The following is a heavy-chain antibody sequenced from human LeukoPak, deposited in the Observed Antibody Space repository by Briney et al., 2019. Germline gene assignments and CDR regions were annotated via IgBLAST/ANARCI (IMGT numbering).Heavy chain of an antibody. CDR1: GGSISSSSYY. D-gene: IGHD6-19*01. J-gene: IGHJ4*03. CDR2: IYYSGST. CDR3: ASLGVLAVAGTAHFDY. Sequence: SETLSLTCTVSGGSISSSSYYWGWIRQPPGKGLEWIGSIYYSGSTYYNPSLKSRVTISVDTSKNQFSLKLSSVTCADTAVCYCASLGVLAVAGTAHFDYWGQGTLVTVSS. V-gene: IGHV4-39*01.